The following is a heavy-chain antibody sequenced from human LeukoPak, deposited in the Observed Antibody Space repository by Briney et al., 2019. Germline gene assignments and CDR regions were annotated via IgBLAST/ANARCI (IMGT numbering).Heavy chain of an antibody. D-gene: IGHD3-3*01. Sequence: PSETLSLTCTVSGYSISSGDYWGWIRQPPGKGLEWIGGVHHNGSTYYNPSLKSRVTMSVDTSENQFSLRLSSVTAADTAIYFCARLFFDFWRTYYQHSSLFYFDYWGQGTLVTVSS. CDR2: VHHNGST. CDR1: GYSISSGDY. J-gene: IGHJ4*02. CDR3: ARLFFDFWRTYYQHSSLFYFDY. V-gene: IGHV4-38-2*02.